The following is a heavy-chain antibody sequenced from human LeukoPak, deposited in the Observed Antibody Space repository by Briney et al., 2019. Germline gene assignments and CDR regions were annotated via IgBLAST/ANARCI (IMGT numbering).Heavy chain of an antibody. CDR3: AKDRTPPGIIQLWREYYFDY. V-gene: IGHV3-23*01. Sequence: PGGSLRLSCAASGFTFSSYAMSWVRQAPGKGLEWVSAISGSGGSTYYADSVKGRFTISRDNSKNTLYLQMNSLRAEDTAVYYCAKDRTPPGIIQLWREYYFDYWGQGTLVTVSS. D-gene: IGHD5-18*01. J-gene: IGHJ4*02. CDR2: ISGSGGST. CDR1: GFTFSSYA.